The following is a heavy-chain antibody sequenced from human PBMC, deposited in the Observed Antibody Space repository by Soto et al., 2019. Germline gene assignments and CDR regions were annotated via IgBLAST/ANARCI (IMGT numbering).Heavy chain of an antibody. V-gene: IGHV3-21*01. CDR1: GFTLSLYT. CDR2: LGVSDDR. J-gene: IGHJ4*02. Sequence: EGQLLESGGGLVKAGGSLRLSCAASGFTLSLYTINWVRQAPGKGLEWVSSLGVSDDRFYADSVKGRFTISRDNARNTVYLQMNSLRAEDTAVYYCARAGDWNYVYDFWGQGTLVTVSS. CDR3: ARAGDWNYVYDF. D-gene: IGHD1-7*01.